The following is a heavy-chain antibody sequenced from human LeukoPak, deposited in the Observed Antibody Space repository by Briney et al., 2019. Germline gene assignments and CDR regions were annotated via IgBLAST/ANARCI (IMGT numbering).Heavy chain of an antibody. D-gene: IGHD1-26*01. J-gene: IGHJ4*02. Sequence: KPSETLSLTCAVSGGSVSSGSYWSWIRQPPGKGPEWIGYIYYSQTNYNPSLKSRVTISVDTSKNQISLRLSSVTAADTAVYYCAKDSRSSRSWELRGLDCWGQGTLVSVSS. CDR1: GGSVSSGSY. V-gene: IGHV4-61*01. CDR2: IYYSQT. CDR3: AKDSRSSRSWELRGLDC.